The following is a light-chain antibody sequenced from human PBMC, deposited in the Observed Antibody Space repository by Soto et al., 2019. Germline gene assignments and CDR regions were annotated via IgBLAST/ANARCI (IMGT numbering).Light chain of an antibody. V-gene: IGKV1-27*01. CDR2: ATS. Sequence: DVEMTQSPSSLSASVGDRGTITCRASQSIAPYFAWCQQKPGNVPKLLIYATSTLQSGVPSRLSGSGSGTDFTLTINSLQPEDVGTYQCQKYNSAPLTFGGGTKVEIK. J-gene: IGKJ4*01. CDR1: QSIAPY. CDR3: QKYNSAPLT.